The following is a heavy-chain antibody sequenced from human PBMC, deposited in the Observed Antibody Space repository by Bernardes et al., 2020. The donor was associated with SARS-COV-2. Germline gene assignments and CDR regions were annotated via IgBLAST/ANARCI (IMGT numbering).Heavy chain of an antibody. CDR2: ISSSSSYI. V-gene: IGHV3-21*01. D-gene: IGHD2-15*01. J-gene: IGHJ4*02. CDR1: GFTFSSYS. CDR3: ARVGVDGASPH. Sequence: GSLRLSCAASGFTFSSYSMNWVRQAPGKGLEWVSSISSSSSYIYYADSVKGRFTISRDNAKNSLYLQMNSLRAEDTAVYYCARVGVDGASPHWGQGTLVTVSS.